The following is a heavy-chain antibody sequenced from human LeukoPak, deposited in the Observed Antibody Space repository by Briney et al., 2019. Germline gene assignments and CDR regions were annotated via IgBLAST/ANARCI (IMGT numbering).Heavy chain of an antibody. V-gene: IGHV1-46*03. CDR1: GYTFTNYY. CDR2: INPIGGST. J-gene: IGHJ4*02. D-gene: IGHD3-10*01. CDR3: ARNDASGLDY. Sequence: ASVKVSCMASGYTFTNYYMHWVRQAPGQGLEWMGFINPIGGSTSYAQKFQGRVTMTRDTSTSTVYMELNSLRSEDTAVYYCARNDASGLDYWGQGTLVTVSS.